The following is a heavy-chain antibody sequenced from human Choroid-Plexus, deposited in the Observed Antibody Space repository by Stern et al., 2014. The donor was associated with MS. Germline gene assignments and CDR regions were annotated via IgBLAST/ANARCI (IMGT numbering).Heavy chain of an antibody. CDR2: VSYDGSNK. CDR1: GFTFGSCA. J-gene: IGHJ5*02. Sequence: VQLVESGGGVVQPGRPLRLSCVAYGFTFGSCARHWVRQAPGKGLEWAAGVSYDGSNKYYADSVKGRFTISRDNSQNTLYMQMSSLRPEDTAVYYCAKDRQYLTYFFDHWGQGSLVTVSS. CDR3: AKDRQYLTYFFDH. V-gene: IGHV3-30*18. D-gene: IGHD2/OR15-2a*01.